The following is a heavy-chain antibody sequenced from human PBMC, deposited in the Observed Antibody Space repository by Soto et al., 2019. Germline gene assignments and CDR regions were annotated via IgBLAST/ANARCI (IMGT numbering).Heavy chain of an antibody. V-gene: IGHV3-48*01. D-gene: IGHD2-2*01. CDR1: GFTFSSYS. CDR2: ISSSSSTI. Sequence: EVQLVESGGGLVQPGGSLRLSCAASGFTFSSYSMKWVRQAPGKGLEWVSYISSSSSTIYYADSVKGRFTISRDNAKNSLYLQMNSLRAEDTAVYYCAREYCSSTSCLNWFDPWGQGTLVTVSS. J-gene: IGHJ5*02. CDR3: AREYCSSTSCLNWFDP.